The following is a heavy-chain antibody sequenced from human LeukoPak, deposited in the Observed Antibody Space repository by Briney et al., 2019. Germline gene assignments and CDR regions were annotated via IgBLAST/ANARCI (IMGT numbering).Heavy chain of an antibody. D-gene: IGHD6-13*01. CDR1: GGSIRSRNW. CDR3: ARETRYSSSWTSRGDWFDP. Sequence: SGTLSLTCAVSGGSIRSRNWWTWVRQPPGKGLEWIGEISHSGSTNYNPSLESRVTVSVDNSKNQFSLKLSSVTAADTAVYYCARETRYSSSWTSRGDWFDPWGQGTLVTVSS. J-gene: IGHJ5*02. V-gene: IGHV4-4*02. CDR2: ISHSGST.